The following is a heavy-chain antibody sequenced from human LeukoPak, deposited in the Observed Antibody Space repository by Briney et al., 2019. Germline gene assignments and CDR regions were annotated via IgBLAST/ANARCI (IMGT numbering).Heavy chain of an antibody. V-gene: IGHV4-59*01. Sequence: SETLSLTCTVSGASISSYYWSWIRQPPGKGLEWIGYIYHSGSTNYNPSLKSRVTISVDTSKNQFSLKLSSVTAADTAVYYCARGVRYYYGMDVWGLGTTVTVSS. CDR1: GASISSYY. CDR3: ARGVRYYYGMDV. J-gene: IGHJ6*02. CDR2: IYHSGST.